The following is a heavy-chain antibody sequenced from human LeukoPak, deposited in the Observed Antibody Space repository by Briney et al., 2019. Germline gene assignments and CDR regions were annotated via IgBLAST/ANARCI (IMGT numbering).Heavy chain of an antibody. V-gene: IGHV3-33*01. Sequence: GGSLRLSCVASGFTFSTYGMHWVRQTPGKGLEWVAVIWNDGSKKYYGDSVKGRFTISRDTSKNTLYPQMNSLRAEDTAVYYCARDSGHAFDIWGQGTMVTVSS. CDR1: GFTFSTYG. CDR3: ARDSGHAFDI. CDR2: IWNDGSKK. J-gene: IGHJ3*02. D-gene: IGHD6-25*01.